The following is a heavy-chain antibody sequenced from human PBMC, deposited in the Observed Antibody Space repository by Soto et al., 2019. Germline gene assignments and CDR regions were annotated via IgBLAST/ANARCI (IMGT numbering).Heavy chain of an antibody. D-gene: IGHD5-12*01. CDR3: ARGQEGIVATH. CDR2: VKDGGST. Sequence: QVQLQQWGAGLLKPSETLSLTCTVNGGSLTGYYWSWIRQPPGKGLEWIGEVKDGGSTNYSPSLRGQVSRSADTSKNHFSLRLNSVTAADTAVYFCARGQEGIVATHWDQGALVTVSS. V-gene: IGHV4-34*01. J-gene: IGHJ4*02. CDR1: GGSLTGYY.